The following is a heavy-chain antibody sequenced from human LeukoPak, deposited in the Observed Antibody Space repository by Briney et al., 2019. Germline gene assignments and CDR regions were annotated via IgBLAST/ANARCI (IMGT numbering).Heavy chain of an antibody. CDR1: GFTFSTYD. D-gene: IGHD6-13*01. CDR2: ISGSAVST. J-gene: IGHJ4*02. CDR3: AKEGSSTWLPDY. Sequence: PGGSLRLSCAASGFTFSTYDMSWVRQAPGQGLEWVSAISGSAVSTYYADSVKGRFTISRDNSKNMLYLQMNSLRAEDTAVYYCAKEGSSTWLPDYWGQGTLVTVSS. V-gene: IGHV3-23*01.